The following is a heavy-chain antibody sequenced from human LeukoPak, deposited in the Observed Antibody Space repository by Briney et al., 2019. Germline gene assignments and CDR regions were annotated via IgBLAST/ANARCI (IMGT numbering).Heavy chain of an antibody. CDR1: GGSISSSSYY. J-gene: IGHJ4*02. D-gene: IGHD2-15*01. V-gene: IGHV4-39*01. CDR2: IYYSGST. CDR3: ARQIAASIVVVVAAYVFDY. Sequence: SETLSLTCSVSGGSISSSSYYWGWIRQPPGKGLEWIRSIYYSGSTYYNPSLKSRVTISVDTSKNQFSLKLSSVTAADTAVYYSARQIAASIVVVVAAYVFDYWGQGTLVTVSS.